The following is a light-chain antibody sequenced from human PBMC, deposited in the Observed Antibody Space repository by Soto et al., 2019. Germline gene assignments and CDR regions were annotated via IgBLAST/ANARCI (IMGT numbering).Light chain of an antibody. CDR3: CSDTGTNSPYV. CDR2: DVS. CDR1: SSDVGGYNY. V-gene: IGLV2-14*03. J-gene: IGLJ1*01. Sequence: QSVLSQPASVSGSPGQSITISCAGTSSDVGGYNYVSWYQQHPGKAPKLMIYDVSNRPSGVSDRFSGSKSGNTASLIVSGLQPEDEADYSGCSDTGTNSPYVFGTGTKVTV.